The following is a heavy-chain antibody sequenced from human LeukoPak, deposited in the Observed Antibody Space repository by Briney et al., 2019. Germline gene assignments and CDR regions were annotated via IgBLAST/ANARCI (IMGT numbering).Heavy chain of an antibody. CDR3: ARPTGYCSGDSCFAPFDQ. Sequence: GGSLRLSCAASQFTFSSYAMSWVRQAPGKGLEWVSTIDDSGSTTYYADSVKGRFTISRDNSKSTLFLQMNSLRAEDTAIYYCARPTGYCSGDSCFAPFDQWGQGTLVTVSS. CDR2: IDDSGSTT. J-gene: IGHJ4*02. V-gene: IGHV3-23*01. D-gene: IGHD2-15*01. CDR1: QFTFSSYA.